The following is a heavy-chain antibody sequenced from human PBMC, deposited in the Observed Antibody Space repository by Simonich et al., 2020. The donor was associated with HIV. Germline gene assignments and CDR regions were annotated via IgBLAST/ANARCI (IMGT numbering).Heavy chain of an antibody. CDR2: ISSRSSSK. CDR3: ARDGGDFQH. J-gene: IGHJ1*01. V-gene: IGHV3-48*01. D-gene: IGHD2-21*01. Sequence: EVQLVESGGGLVQPGGSLRLSCAASGFTFSSYAINWVRQAPGRGREWVAYISSRSSSKYSADSVKGRFTISRDNANNSLFLQMNSLRAEDTAVYYCARDGGDFQHWGQGTLVTVSS. CDR1: GFTFSSYA.